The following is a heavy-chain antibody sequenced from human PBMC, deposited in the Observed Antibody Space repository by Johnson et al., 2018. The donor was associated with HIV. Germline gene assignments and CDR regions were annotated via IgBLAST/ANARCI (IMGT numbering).Heavy chain of an antibody. CDR1: GFTFDDYG. J-gene: IGHJ3*02. CDR3: ARAGGTGTAYDAFDM. V-gene: IGHV3-20*04. Sequence: VQLVESGGGVVRPGGSLRLSCAASGFTFDDYGMSWVRQAPGKGLAWVSGINWSGGSAGYSLSVKGRFTLSRDNAKNSLYLQMNSLRAEDTALYYCARAGGTGTAYDAFDMWGQGTMVTVSS. D-gene: IGHD1-7*01. CDR2: INWSGGSA.